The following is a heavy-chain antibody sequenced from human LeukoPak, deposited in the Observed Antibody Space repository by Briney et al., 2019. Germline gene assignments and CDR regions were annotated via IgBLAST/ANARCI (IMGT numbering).Heavy chain of an antibody. CDR1: GGTFSSYA. J-gene: IGHJ3*02. D-gene: IGHD2-21*02. CDR2: IIPIFGTA. Sequence: SVKVSCKASGGTFSSYAIGWVRQAPGQGLEWMGGIIPIFGTANYAQKFQGRVTITTDESTSTAYMELSSLRSEDTAVYYCARSCGGDCYSKRRDAFDIWGQGTMVTVSS. CDR3: ARSCGGDCYSKRRDAFDI. V-gene: IGHV1-69*05.